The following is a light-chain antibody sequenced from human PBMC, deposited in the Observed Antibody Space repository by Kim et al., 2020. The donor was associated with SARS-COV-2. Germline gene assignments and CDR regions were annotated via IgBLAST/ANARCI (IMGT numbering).Light chain of an antibody. CDR3: MIYYGGVYV. V-gene: IGLV7-43*01. Sequence: PGGTVTLSCASSTGAVTTDSDPNWFQQTPGQAPRALIYNTDKRHSWTPARFSGSLLGGKAALTLSGVQPEDEAEYYCMIYYGGVYVFGTGTKVTVL. CDR1: TGAVTTDSD. J-gene: IGLJ1*01. CDR2: NTD.